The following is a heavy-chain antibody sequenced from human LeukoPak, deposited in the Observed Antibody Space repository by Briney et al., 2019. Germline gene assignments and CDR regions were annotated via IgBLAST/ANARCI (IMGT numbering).Heavy chain of an antibody. J-gene: IGHJ4*02. CDR2: IYYSGST. Sequence: SETLSLTCTVSGGSISSRSYYWGWIRQPPGKGLEWIGNIYYSGSTYYNPSLKSRVTISVDTSKSQFSLKLSSVTATDTAVYYCASYQVGATSGFDYWGQGTLVTVSS. V-gene: IGHV4-39*01. CDR1: GGSISSRSYY. CDR3: ASYQVGATSGFDY. D-gene: IGHD1-26*01.